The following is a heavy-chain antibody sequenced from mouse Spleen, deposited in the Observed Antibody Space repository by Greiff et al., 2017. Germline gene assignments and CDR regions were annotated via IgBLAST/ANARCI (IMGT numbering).Heavy chain of an antibody. D-gene: IGHD2-4*01. V-gene: IGHV1-81*01. CDR1: GYTFTSYG. CDR2: IYPRSGNT. J-gene: IGHJ3*01. Sequence: QVQLQQSGAELARPGASVKLSCKASGYTFTSYGISWVKQRTGQGLEWIGEIYPRSGNTYYNEKFKGKATLTADKSSSTAYMELRSLTSEDSAVYFCARSGGDYDGFAYWGQGTLVTVSA. CDR3: ARSGGDYDGFAY.